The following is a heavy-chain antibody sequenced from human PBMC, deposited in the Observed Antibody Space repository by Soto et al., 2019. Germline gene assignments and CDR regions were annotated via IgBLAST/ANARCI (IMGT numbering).Heavy chain of an antibody. Sequence: QVQLVESGGGAVQPGRSLRLSCAASGFTFDSHGMHWVRQAPGKGLEWVAVISSDGHNKYYADSVKGRFPISGDNFNTTLYPQRSSWRSYDTVVYYCSKGLLPSAGTTWGSWGHGTVVTVSS. V-gene: IGHV3-30*18. CDR1: GFTFDSHG. D-gene: IGHD1-26*01. J-gene: IGHJ5*01. CDR2: ISSDGHNK. CDR3: SKGLLPSAGTTWGS.